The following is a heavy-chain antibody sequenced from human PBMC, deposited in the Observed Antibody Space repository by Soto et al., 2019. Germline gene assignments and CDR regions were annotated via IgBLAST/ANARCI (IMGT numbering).Heavy chain of an antibody. CDR1: GYTFSNYG. D-gene: IGHD6-6*01. J-gene: IGHJ4*02. CDR2: VSTYNGNT. Sequence: QVQLVQSGAEVKKPGASVKVSCKTSGYTFSNYGISWVRQAPGQGLEWMGWVSTYNGNTDYAQKFQGRVTMTADTSTTTFYMELTSLISDDTAGYYCARDRSSSDYWGQGTLVTVAT. V-gene: IGHV1-18*01. CDR3: ARDRSSSDY.